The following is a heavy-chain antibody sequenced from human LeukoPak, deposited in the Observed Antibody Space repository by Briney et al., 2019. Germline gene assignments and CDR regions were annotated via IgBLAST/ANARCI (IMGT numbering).Heavy chain of an antibody. CDR1: GVSISSSNSY. V-gene: IGHV4-39*01. CDR3: ARGPWGLRLGELSLLEDY. CDR2: IYYSGNT. D-gene: IGHD3-16*02. Sequence: SETLSLTCTVSGVSISSSNSYWGWIRQPPGKGLEWIGSIYYSGNTYYNASLKSQVSISIDTSKNQFSLKLSSVTAADTAVYYCARGPWGLRLGELSLLEDYWGQGTLVTVSS. J-gene: IGHJ4*02.